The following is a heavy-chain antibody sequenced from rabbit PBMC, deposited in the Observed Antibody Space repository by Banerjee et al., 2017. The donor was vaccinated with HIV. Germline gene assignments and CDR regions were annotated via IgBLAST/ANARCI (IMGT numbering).Heavy chain of an antibody. D-gene: IGHD6-1*01. V-gene: IGHV1S45*01. Sequence: QQQLEESGGGLVKPEGSLTLSCTASGFSFSNKYVMCWVRQAPGKGLEWIACIYAGGIITYYATWAKGRFTIAKTSWTTVTLQMTSLTAADTTTYFCGRYAYGYVSFNLWGPVTLVTVS. CDR2: IYAGGIIT. CDR3: GRYAYGYVSFNL. CDR1: GFSFSNKYV. J-gene: IGHJ4*01.